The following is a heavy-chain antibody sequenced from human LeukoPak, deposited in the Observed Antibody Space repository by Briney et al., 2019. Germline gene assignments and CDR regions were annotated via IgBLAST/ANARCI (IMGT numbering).Heavy chain of an antibody. J-gene: IGHJ4*02. CDR2: ISGSGCST. Sequence: GRSLRLSCAASGYSFSTYAMSWVRQAPGKGLEGVSTISGSGCSTFYAESVKGRFTISRDDSKNTLYLQVNSLRVEDTAIYYCATTSRTIGYWGQGTLVAVSS. CDR1: GYSFSTYA. D-gene: IGHD1-14*01. CDR3: ATTSRTIGY. V-gene: IGHV3-23*01.